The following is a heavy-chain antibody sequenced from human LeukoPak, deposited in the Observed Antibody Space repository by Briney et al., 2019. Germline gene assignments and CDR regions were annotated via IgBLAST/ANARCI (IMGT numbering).Heavy chain of an antibody. V-gene: IGHV3-30*02. CDR3: AKDFYSGSSP. D-gene: IGHD1-26*01. Sequence: GVSLRLSCAASGFTFSSYGMHCLRQSPGKGLEWVAFIRYDGSNKYYADSVKGRFTISRDNSKNTLFLQMNSLRTEDTAVYYCAKDFYSGSSPWGQGTLVTVSS. CDR1: GFTFSSYG. J-gene: IGHJ5*02. CDR2: IRYDGSNK.